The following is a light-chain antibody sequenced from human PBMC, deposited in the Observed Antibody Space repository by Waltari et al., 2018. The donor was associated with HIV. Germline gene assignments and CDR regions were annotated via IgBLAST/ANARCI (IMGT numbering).Light chain of an antibody. V-gene: IGLV2-8*01. CDR2: DVY. J-gene: IGLJ2*01. CDR1: SSDVGAYEY. Sequence: QSALTQSPSASGSPGQAVTISCTGTSSDVGAYEYVSWYRQHPGKAPKIMIYDVYKRPSGVPDRFSGSKSGNTASLTVSGLQAEDEATYYCSSYAGSKNRVVFGGGTFLTVL. CDR3: SSYAGSKNRVV.